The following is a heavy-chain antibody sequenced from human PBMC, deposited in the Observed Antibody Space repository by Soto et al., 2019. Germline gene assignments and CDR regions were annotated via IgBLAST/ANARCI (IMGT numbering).Heavy chain of an antibody. Sequence: QVQLVQSGAEVKAPGPAVKVSCKAPADSFSSYGISWVRQAPGQGLEWMGGIIPIFGTTNYAEKFQGRVTITADESTNTAYMELSSLRSEDTALYYCARVFPDGWVEPGVVRGYLDPWGRGTLVTVSS. CDR1: ADSFSSYG. CDR3: ARVFPDGWVEPGVVRGYLDP. CDR2: IIPIFGTT. D-gene: IGHD3-3*01. V-gene: IGHV1-69*01. J-gene: IGHJ5*02.